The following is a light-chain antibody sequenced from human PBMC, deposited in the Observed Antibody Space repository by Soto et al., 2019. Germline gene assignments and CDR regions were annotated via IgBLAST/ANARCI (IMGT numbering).Light chain of an antibody. V-gene: IGKV3-11*01. CDR2: DAS. CDR3: QQRSNWPWT. CDR1: HSVSSY. J-gene: IGKJ1*01. Sequence: EIVLTQSPATLSLSPGERATLSCRASHSVSSYLTWNQQKPGQAPRLRIYDASKTATDIPARFSGSGSGTDFTLTISCLGTEEFAVYYCQQRSNWPWTFGQGTNVEIK.